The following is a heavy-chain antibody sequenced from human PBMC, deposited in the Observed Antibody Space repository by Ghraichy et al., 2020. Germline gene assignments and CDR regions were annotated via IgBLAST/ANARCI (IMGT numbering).Heavy chain of an antibody. CDR3: AKPRVRGHYYYYGMDV. J-gene: IGHJ6*02. CDR1: GFTFSSYA. D-gene: IGHD3-10*01. V-gene: IGHV3-23*01. Sequence: GESLNISCAASGFTFSSYAMSWVRQAPGKGLEWVSAISGSGGSTYYADSVKGRFTISRDNSKNTLYLQMNSLRAEDTAVYYCAKPRVRGHYYYYGMDVWGQGTTVTVSS. CDR2: ISGSGGST.